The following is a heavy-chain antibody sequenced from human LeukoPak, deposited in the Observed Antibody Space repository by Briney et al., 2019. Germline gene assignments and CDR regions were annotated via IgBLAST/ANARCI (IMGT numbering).Heavy chain of an antibody. Sequence: ASVKLSCKASGYTLSSYAISWVRQAPGKGLEWMGWITAYNGYTTYAQKLQGRVTMTTDTSTNTAYMELRSLKSDDTAVYYCARGDCSGGSCYLPEYLLHWGQGTLVTVSS. CDR3: ARGDCSGGSCYLPEYLLH. J-gene: IGHJ1*01. V-gene: IGHV1-18*01. CDR2: ITAYNGYT. CDR1: GYTLSSYA. D-gene: IGHD2-15*01.